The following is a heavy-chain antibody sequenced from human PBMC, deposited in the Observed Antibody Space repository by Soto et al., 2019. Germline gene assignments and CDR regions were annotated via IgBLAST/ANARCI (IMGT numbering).Heavy chain of an antibody. D-gene: IGHD3-10*01. CDR2: INHSGST. CDR3: AGGRRYYGSGSFSGMDV. V-gene: IGHV4-34*01. Sequence: SETLSLTCAVYGGSFSGYYWSWIRQPPGKGLEWIGEINHSGSTNYNPSLKSRVTISVDTSKNQFSLKLSSVTAADTAVYYCAGGRRYYGSGSFSGMDVWGQGTTVTVSS. J-gene: IGHJ6*02. CDR1: GGSFSGYY.